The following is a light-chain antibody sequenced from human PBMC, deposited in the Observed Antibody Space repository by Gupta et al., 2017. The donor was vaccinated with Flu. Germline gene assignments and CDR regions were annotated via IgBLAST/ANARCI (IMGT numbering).Light chain of an antibody. V-gene: IGLV3-1*01. J-gene: IGLJ2*01. Sequence: SYDLTQPRSVSVSPGQTASITCSGDKLGDKYACWYQQKPGQSPVLVIYQDSKRPSGIPERFSGSNSGNTATLTISGTQAMDEADYYCQAWDSSHVVFGGGTKLTVL. CDR1: KLGDKY. CDR2: QDS. CDR3: QAWDSSHVV.